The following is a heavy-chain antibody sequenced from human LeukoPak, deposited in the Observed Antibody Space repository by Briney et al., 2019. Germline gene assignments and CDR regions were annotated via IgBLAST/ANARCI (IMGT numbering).Heavy chain of an antibody. CDR2: ISPDSGVT. J-gene: IGHJ4*02. Sequence: GASVKVSCKASGYTFTDYYIHWVRQAPGQGLECMGWISPDSGVTNYAQKFQGRVTMTRDTSISTAYMELSRLTSDDTAVYYCAGVGKGYSQYYFDYWGQGTLVTVSS. CDR1: GYTFTDYY. V-gene: IGHV1-2*02. D-gene: IGHD4-23*01. CDR3: AGVGKGYSQYYFDY.